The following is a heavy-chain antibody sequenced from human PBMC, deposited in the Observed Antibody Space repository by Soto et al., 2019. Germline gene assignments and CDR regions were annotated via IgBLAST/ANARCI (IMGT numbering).Heavy chain of an antibody. V-gene: IGHV4-31*03. D-gene: IGHD2-15*01. CDR1: GGSISSGGYY. CDR3: ARGVVVVAATPCWFDP. Sequence: QVQLQESGPGLVKPSQTLSLTCTVSGGSISSGGYYWSWIRQHPGKGLEWIGYIYYSGSTYYNPSLKSRVTRSVDTSKNQFSLKLSSVTAADTAVYYCARGVVVVAATPCWFDPWGQGTLVTVSS. CDR2: IYYSGST. J-gene: IGHJ5*02.